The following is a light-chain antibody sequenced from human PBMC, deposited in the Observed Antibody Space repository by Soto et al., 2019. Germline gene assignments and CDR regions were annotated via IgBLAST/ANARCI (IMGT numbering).Light chain of an antibody. J-gene: IGKJ2*01. Sequence: EIVLTQSPGTLSLSPGERATLSCRASQSVTSGNLAWYQQKPGQAPRLLIYAASSMATNIPDRFSCSGSGTDFTLTISRLEPEDFAVYYCQQYGSSPPYTFGQGTKLEIK. CDR1: QSVTSGN. CDR2: AAS. CDR3: QQYGSSPPYT. V-gene: IGKV3-20*01.